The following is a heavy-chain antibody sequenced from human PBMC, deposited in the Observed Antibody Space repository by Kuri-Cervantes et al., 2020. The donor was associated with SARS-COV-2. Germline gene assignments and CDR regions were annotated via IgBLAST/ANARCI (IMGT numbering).Heavy chain of an antibody. Sequence: GESLKISCAASGFTFSSYEMNWVRQAPGKGLEWVTNIRQDGTEKYYVDSVKGRFTISRDNAKNSLYLQMSSLRAEDTAVYYCARDVYDYVWGSYRYTSPFDYWGQGTLVTVSS. D-gene: IGHD3-16*02. J-gene: IGHJ4*02. CDR2: IRQDGTEK. V-gene: IGHV3-7*01. CDR3: ARDVYDYVWGSYRYTSPFDY. CDR1: GFTFSSYE.